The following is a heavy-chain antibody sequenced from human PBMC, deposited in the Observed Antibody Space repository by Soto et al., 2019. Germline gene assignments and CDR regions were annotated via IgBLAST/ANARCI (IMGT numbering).Heavy chain of an antibody. J-gene: IGHJ5*02. CDR1: GFTFSNAW. V-gene: IGHV3-15*07. CDR2: IKSKTDGGTT. D-gene: IGHD3-22*01. Sequence: GGSLRLSCAASGFTFSNAWMNWVRQAPGKGLEWVGRIKSKTDGGTTDYAAPVKGRFAISRDDSKNTLYLQMKSLKTEDTAVYYCHVYYYDSSGYPVKDWFDPWGQGTLVTVSS. CDR3: HVYYYDSSGYPVKDWFDP.